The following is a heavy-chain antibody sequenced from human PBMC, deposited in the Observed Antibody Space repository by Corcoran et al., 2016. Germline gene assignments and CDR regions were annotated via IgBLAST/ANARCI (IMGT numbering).Heavy chain of an antibody. CDR3: ARGGVAGWAPNWFDP. CDR1: GFTFSSYG. V-gene: IGHV3-33*01. J-gene: IGHJ5*02. D-gene: IGHD2-8*02. Sequence: QVQLVESGGGVVQPGRSLRLSCAASGFTFSSYGMHWVRQAPGKGLEWVAVIWYDGSNKYYADSVKGRFTISRDNSKNTLYLQMNSLRAEDTAVYYCARGGVAGWAPNWFDPWGQGTLVTVSS. CDR2: IWYDGSNK.